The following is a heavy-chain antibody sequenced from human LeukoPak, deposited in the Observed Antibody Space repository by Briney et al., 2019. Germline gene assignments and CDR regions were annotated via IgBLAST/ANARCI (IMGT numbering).Heavy chain of an antibody. V-gene: IGHV4-59*01. J-gene: IGHJ4*02. CDR1: GGSISSFY. CDR3: ARGGRGAAAGFDN. D-gene: IGHD6-13*01. Sequence: SETLSLTCTVSGGSISSFYWSWIRQPPGKGLEWIRYIYSSGSTNYSPSLKSRVTISVDTSKNQFSLKLSSVTAADTAVYYCARGGRGAAAGFDNWGQGTLVTVSS. CDR2: IYSSGST.